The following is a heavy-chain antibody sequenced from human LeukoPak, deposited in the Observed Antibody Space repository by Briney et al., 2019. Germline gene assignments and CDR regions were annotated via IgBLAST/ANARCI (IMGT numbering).Heavy chain of an antibody. J-gene: IGHJ4*02. D-gene: IGHD6-13*01. V-gene: IGHV4-39*07. Sequence: SETLSLTCTVSGGSISSSSYYWGWIRQPPGKGLEWIGSIYYSGSTYYNPSLKSRVTISVDTSKNQFSLKLSSVTAADTAVYYCAREQQLVQDIADYWGQXTLVTVSS. CDR1: GGSISSSSYY. CDR2: IYYSGST. CDR3: AREQQLVQDIADY.